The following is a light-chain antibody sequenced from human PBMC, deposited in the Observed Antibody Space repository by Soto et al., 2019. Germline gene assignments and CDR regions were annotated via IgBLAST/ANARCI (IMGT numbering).Light chain of an antibody. CDR3: QQYGSLSWT. CDR2: GAS. V-gene: IGKV3-20*01. CDR1: QSISDT. Sequence: EIVMTQSPATLSVSPGGRATLSCRASQSISDTLAWYQQKPCQAPRLLIYGASNRATGIPDRFSGSGSGTDFTLTISRLEPEDFAMYYCQQYGSLSWTFGQGTKVDIK. J-gene: IGKJ1*01.